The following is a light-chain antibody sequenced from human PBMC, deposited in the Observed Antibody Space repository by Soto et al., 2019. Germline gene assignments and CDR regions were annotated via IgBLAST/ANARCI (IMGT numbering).Light chain of an antibody. CDR3: SSSAGIYHYLV. V-gene: IGLV2-14*01. CDR2: EVT. J-gene: IGLJ3*02. Sequence: QSALTQPASVSGSPGQSITISCTGTSSDVGAYNFVSWYQHHPGRAPKLIIYEVTIRPSGVSNRFSGSKSGYTASLTVSGLQTEDEAFYYCSSSAGIYHYLVFGGGTKVTVL. CDR1: SSDVGAYNF.